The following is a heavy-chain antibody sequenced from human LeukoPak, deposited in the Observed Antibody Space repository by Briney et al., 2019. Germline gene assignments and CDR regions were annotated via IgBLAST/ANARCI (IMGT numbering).Heavy chain of an antibody. CDR3: ARKVGESSGYYYADNWFDP. CDR1: GFTFSSYW. CDR2: IKQDGSEK. Sequence: GGSLRLSCAASGFTFSSYWMSWVRQAPGKGLEWVANIKQDGSEKYYVDSVKGRFTISRDNAKNSLYLQMNSLRAEDTAVYYCARKVGESSGYYYADNWFDPWGQGTLVTVSS. J-gene: IGHJ5*02. D-gene: IGHD3-22*01. V-gene: IGHV3-7*01.